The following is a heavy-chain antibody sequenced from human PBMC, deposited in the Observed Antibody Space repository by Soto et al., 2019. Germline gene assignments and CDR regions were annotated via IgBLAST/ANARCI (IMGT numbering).Heavy chain of an antibody. Sequence: SVKVSCKASGGTFSSYTISWVRQAPGQGLEWMGRIIPILGIANYAQKFQGRVTITADKSTSTAYMELSSLRSEDTAAYYCARDLRSSIAGDAFDIWGQGTMVTVSS. J-gene: IGHJ3*02. D-gene: IGHD2-2*01. CDR1: GGTFSSYT. V-gene: IGHV1-69*04. CDR3: ARDLRSSIAGDAFDI. CDR2: IIPILGIA.